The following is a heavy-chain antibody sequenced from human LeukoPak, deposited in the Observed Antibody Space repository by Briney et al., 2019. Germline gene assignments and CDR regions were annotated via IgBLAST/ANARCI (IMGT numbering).Heavy chain of an antibody. V-gene: IGHV4-59*01. Sequence: PSETLSLTCTVSGGSISSYYWSWIRRPPGKGLEWIGYIYYSGSTNYNPSLKSRVTISVDTSKNQFSLKLSSVTAADTAVYYCARGQITMVRETNDYYYYYYMDVWGKGTTVTISS. CDR3: ARGQITMVRETNDYYYYYYMDV. CDR1: GGSISSYY. J-gene: IGHJ6*03. CDR2: IYYSGST. D-gene: IGHD3-10*01.